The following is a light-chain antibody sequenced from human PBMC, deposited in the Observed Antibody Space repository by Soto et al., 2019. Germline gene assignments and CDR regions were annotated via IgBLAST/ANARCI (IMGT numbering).Light chain of an antibody. Sequence: QSALTQPASVSGSPGQSITISCTGTSSDVGSYKLVSWYQQHPGKAPKLMISEVSKRPSGISDRFSGSKSGSTASLTISGLLAEDEAGYYCCSYAGTSAHTVFGGGTQLTVL. CDR1: SSDVGSYKL. V-gene: IGLV2-23*02. CDR3: CSYAGTSAHTV. J-gene: IGLJ7*01. CDR2: EVS.